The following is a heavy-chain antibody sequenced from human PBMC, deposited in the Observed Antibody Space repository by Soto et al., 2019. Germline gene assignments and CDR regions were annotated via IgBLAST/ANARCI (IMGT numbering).Heavy chain of an antibody. CDR3: AREGGEGGIAAAGRLSWYFDL. CDR1: GFTVSSNY. Sequence: EVQLVESGGGLIQPGGSLRLSCAASGFTVSSNYMSWVRQAPGKGLEWVSVIYSGGSTYYADSVKGRFTISRDNSKNTLYLQMNSLRAEDTAVYYCAREGGEGGIAAAGRLSWYFDLWGRGTLVTVSS. CDR2: IYSGGST. V-gene: IGHV3-53*01. D-gene: IGHD6-13*01. J-gene: IGHJ2*01.